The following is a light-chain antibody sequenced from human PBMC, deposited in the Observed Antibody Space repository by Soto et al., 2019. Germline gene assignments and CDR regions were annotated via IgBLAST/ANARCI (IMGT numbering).Light chain of an antibody. CDR1: QSISSY. Sequence: QMRRAASSFCAWVGARDSITCRASQSISSYLNWYQQKPGKAPKLLIYAASSLQSGVPSRFSGSGSGTDFTLTISSLQPEDFATYYCQQSYSTPLTFGGGTKVDIK. V-gene: IGKV1-39*01. CDR2: AAS. J-gene: IGKJ4*01. CDR3: QQSYSTPLT.